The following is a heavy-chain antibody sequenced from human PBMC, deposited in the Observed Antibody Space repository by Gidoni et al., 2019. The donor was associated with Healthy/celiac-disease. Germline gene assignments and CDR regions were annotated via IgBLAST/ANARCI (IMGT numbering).Heavy chain of an antibody. CDR3: ARTPLVGAVALMYYYYGMDV. CDR1: GATFSSYS. Sequence: QVHLVQSGVEVKKPGSSVTVSCKASGATFSSYSLSWVRQAPGQGLWWMGGILPIFGTANNEQKFKGRVKSTADESTSTDYMGMSSLRSEETAVYYCARTPLVGAVALMYYYYGMDVWGQGTTVTVSS. CDR2: ILPIFGTA. D-gene: IGHD6-19*01. J-gene: IGHJ6*02. V-gene: IGHV1-69*01.